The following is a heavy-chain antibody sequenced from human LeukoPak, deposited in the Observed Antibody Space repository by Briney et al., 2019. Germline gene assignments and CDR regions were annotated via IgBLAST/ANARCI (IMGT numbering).Heavy chain of an antibody. CDR2: INWNGGST. CDR3: ARAATRYRTYYFDY. CDR1: GFTFDDYG. D-gene: IGHD5-12*01. J-gene: IGHJ4*02. Sequence: GGSLRLSCAASGFTFDDYGMSWVRHAPGKGLEWVSGINWNGGSTGYADSVKGRFTISRDNAKNSLYLQMNSLRAEDTAVYCFARAATRYRTYYFDYWGQETLVTVSS. V-gene: IGHV3-20*04.